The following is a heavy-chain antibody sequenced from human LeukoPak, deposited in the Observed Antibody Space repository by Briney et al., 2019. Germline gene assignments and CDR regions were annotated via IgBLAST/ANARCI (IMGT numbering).Heavy chain of an antibody. Sequence: ASVKVSCKASGYTFTGYYMHWVRQAPGQGLEWMGWINPNSGGTNHAQKFQGWVTMTRDTSISTAYMELSRLRSDDTAVYYCARGGAAAGTEDFDYWGQGTLVTVSS. V-gene: IGHV1-2*04. D-gene: IGHD6-13*01. CDR3: ARGGAAAGTEDFDY. CDR2: INPNSGGT. J-gene: IGHJ4*02. CDR1: GYTFTGYY.